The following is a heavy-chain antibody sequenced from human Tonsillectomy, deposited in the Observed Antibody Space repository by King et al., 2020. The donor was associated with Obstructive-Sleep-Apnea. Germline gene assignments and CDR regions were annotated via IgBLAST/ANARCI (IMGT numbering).Heavy chain of an antibody. CDR1: GFTFDDYA. D-gene: IGHD1/OR15-1a*01. CDR2: ISWEGGST. Sequence: VQLVESGGVVVQPGGSLRLSCAASGFTFDDYAMHWVRQAPGKGLEWVSFISWEGGSTYYADSVKGRFTISRDDSKNSLYLQMNSLRAEDTALYYCARGTSSDYYYYGMDVWGQGTTVTVSS. J-gene: IGHJ6*02. CDR3: ARGTSSDYYYYGMDV. V-gene: IGHV3-43D*03.